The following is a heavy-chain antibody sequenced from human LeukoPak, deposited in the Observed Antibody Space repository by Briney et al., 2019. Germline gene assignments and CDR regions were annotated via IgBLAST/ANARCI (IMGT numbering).Heavy chain of an antibody. J-gene: IGHJ6*04. CDR2: IYYSGST. Sequence: NASETLSLTCTVSGGSISSYYWSWIRQPPGKGLEWIGYIYYSGSTNYNPSLKSRVTISVDTSKNQFSLKLSSVTAADTAVYYCARESAGGSSTSVTDVWGKGTTVTISS. CDR1: GGSISSYY. D-gene: IGHD2-2*01. V-gene: IGHV4-59*12. CDR3: ARESAGGSSTSVTDV.